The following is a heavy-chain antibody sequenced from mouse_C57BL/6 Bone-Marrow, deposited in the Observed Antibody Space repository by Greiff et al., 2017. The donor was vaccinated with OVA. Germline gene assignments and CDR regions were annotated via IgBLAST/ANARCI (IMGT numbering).Heavy chain of an antibody. CDR1: GYTFTSYW. V-gene: IGHV1-55*01. J-gene: IGHJ1*03. D-gene: IGHD1-1*01. CDR3: ARRGGYYGSSWYFDV. CDR2: IYPGSGST. Sequence: VQLQQPGAELVKPGASVKMSCKASGYTFTSYWITWVKQRPGQGLEWIGDIYPGSGSTNYNEKFKSKATLTVDTSSSTAYMQLSSLTSEDSAVYYCARRGGYYGSSWYFDVWGTGTTVTVSS.